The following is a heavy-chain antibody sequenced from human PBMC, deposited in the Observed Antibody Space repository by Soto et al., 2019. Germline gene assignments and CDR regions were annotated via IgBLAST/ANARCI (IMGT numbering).Heavy chain of an antibody. V-gene: IGHV4-34*01. CDR3: ARGRITIFGVARYYYYGMDV. Sequence: SETLSLTCAVYGGSFSGYYWSWIRQPPGKGLEWIGEINHSGSTNYNPSLKSRVTISVDTSKNQFSLKLSSVTAADTAVYYCARGRITIFGVARYYYYGMDVWGQGTTVTVSS. D-gene: IGHD3-3*01. CDR1: GGSFSGYY. CDR2: INHSGST. J-gene: IGHJ6*02.